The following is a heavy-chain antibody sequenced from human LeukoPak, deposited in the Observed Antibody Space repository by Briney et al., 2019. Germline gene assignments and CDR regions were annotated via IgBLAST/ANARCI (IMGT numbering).Heavy chain of an antibody. CDR1: GGTFSSYA. J-gene: IGHJ4*02. CDR3: ASNWIQLSGYYCDY. D-gene: IGHD5-18*01. V-gene: IGHV1-69*05. CDR2: IIPIFGTA. Sequence: SVKVSCKASGGTFSSYAISWVRQPPGQGLEWMGRIIPIFGTANYAQKFQGRVTITTDESTSTAYMELSSLRSEVTAVYYCASNWIQLSGYYCDYGGQGTRVTVSS.